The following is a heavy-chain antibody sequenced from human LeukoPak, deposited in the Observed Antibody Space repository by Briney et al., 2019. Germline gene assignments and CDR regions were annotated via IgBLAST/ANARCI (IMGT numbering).Heavy chain of an antibody. J-gene: IGHJ4*02. Sequence: GESLKTSCQCSGYSFTSYWLGWVRPIPGKGLGGVGIIYPGESVTRYSPSLQGQAPISADKSISNAYLQWSSLEASDTAMYYCVKHLSPPTVTNFDYWGQGTLVTVSS. CDR3: VKHLSPPTVTNFDY. D-gene: IGHD4-17*01. CDR1: GYSFTSYW. V-gene: IGHV5-51*01. CDR2: IYPGESVT.